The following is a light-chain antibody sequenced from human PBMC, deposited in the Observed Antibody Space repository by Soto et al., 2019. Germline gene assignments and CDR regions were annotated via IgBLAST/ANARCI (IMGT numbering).Light chain of an antibody. Sequence: QSVLTQPPSASGTPGQTIAISCSGGSSNIGSHTVNWYQQLPGTAPRLLIYSNTQRPSGVPDRFSGSKSGTSASLAISGLQSDYEGDYYRAAWDDSLNRVVFGGGTQLTVL. CDR3: AAWDDSLNRVV. J-gene: IGLJ2*01. V-gene: IGLV1-44*01. CDR2: SNT. CDR1: SSNIGSHT.